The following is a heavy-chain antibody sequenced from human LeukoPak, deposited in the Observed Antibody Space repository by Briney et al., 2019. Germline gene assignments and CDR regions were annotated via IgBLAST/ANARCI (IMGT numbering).Heavy chain of an antibody. V-gene: IGHV3-74*01. D-gene: IGHD4-17*01. Sequence: GGSLRLSCAASGFTFSSYCMHWVRQAAGKGLVWVSRINSDGSSTSYADSVKGRFTISRDNAKNTLYLQMNSLRAEDTAVYYCARDVDGDFTSYFDYWGQGTLVTVSS. J-gene: IGHJ4*02. CDR1: GFTFSSYC. CDR2: INSDGSST. CDR3: ARDVDGDFTSYFDY.